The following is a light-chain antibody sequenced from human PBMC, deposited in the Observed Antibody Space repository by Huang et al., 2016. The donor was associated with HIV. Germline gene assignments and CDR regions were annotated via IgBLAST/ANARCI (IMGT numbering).Light chain of an antibody. V-gene: IGKV1-39*01. CDR2: AAS. CDR1: QSFSSS. Sequence: DIQMTQSPSSLSASVGDRVTISCRSSQSFSSSLNWYQQRPGKAPKLLMYAASSLQSGVQTRFSGSGSGTEFSLTINNLQPEDFATYDCQQSDSTPYTFGQGTKLEIK. CDR3: QQSDSTPYT. J-gene: IGKJ2*01.